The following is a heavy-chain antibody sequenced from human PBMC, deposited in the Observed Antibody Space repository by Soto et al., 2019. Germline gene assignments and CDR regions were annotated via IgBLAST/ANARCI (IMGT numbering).Heavy chain of an antibody. CDR2: ISGSGGST. V-gene: IGHV3-23*01. D-gene: IGHD7-27*01. Sequence: EVQLLESGGGLLQPGGSLRLSCAASGFTFSSYAMSWVRQAPGKGLGWGSAISGSGGSTYYADSVKGRFTITRDNSKNTRYLQMNSLSAEDTAVYYCADRAHPGVGAFAIWGQGTMVTVTS. CDR1: GFTFSSYA. CDR3: ADRAHPGVGAFAI. J-gene: IGHJ3*02.